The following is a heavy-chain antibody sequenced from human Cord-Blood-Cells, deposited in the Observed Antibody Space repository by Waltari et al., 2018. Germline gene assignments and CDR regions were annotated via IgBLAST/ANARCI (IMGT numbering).Heavy chain of an antibody. D-gene: IGHD6-13*01. J-gene: IGHJ5*02. Sequence: QVQLVQSGAEVKKPGSSVKVSCKASGGTFSSYAISWVRQAPGQGLEWMGGIIPFLGIANYAQKFQGRVTITADESTSTAYMELSSLRSEDTAVYYCARGGVIAAAGTRTFNWFDPWGQGTLVTVSS. CDR2: IIPFLGIA. CDR3: ARGGVIAAAGTRTFNWFDP. CDR1: GGTFSSYA. V-gene: IGHV1-69*04.